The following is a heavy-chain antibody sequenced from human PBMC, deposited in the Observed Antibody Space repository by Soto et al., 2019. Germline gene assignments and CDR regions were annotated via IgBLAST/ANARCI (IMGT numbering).Heavy chain of an antibody. D-gene: IGHD6-13*01. J-gene: IGHJ4*02. CDR3: AKEHRIAAAGTSPHKNFDY. Sequence: QVQLVESGGGVVQPGRSLRLSCAASGFTFSSYGMHWVRQAPGKGLEWVAVISYGGSNKYYADSVKGRFTISRDNSKNTLYLQMNSLRDEDTAVYYCAKEHRIAAAGTSPHKNFDYWGQGTLVTVSS. V-gene: IGHV3-30*18. CDR2: ISYGGSNK. CDR1: GFTFSSYG.